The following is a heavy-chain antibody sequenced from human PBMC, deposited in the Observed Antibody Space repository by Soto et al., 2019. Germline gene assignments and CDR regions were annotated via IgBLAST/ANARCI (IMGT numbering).Heavy chain of an antibody. CDR1: GCSVSSCDYI. J-gene: IGHJ4*02. D-gene: IGHD3-16*02. CDR3: ARETLS. CDR2: INHSGSA. Sequence: LPLNCTVAGCSVSSCDYIWSWIRQPPGKGLQWIGQINHSGSANYNPSLKSRLTISVHTSNSQFSLELTSVTDADTAVYKCARETLSWGQGTLVNVSS. V-gene: IGHV4-39*07.